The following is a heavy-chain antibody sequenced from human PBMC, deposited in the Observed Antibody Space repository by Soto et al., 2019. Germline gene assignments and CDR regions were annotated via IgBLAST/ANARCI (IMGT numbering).Heavy chain of an antibody. CDR1: GFVFKDSS. D-gene: IGHD3-10*01. V-gene: IGHV3-73*01. J-gene: IGHJ4*02. Sequence: EVLLVESGGGLVQPGGSLKLSCAASGFVFKDSSIHWVRQASGKGLEWVGRIIDRAFSYATAYAASVKGRFTISRDDSTNTAYLQMNSLKTEDTAIYYCTRLISAAQDYWGQGTLVTVSS. CDR3: TRLISAAQDY. CDR2: IIDRAFSYAT.